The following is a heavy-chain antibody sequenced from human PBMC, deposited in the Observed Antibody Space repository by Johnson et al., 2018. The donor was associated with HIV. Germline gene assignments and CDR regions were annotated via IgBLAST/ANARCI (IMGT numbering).Heavy chain of an antibody. V-gene: IGHV3-30*18. J-gene: IGHJ3*01. CDR3: AKDKFMFLENPVDAFDV. Sequence: QVQLVESGGGVVQPGRSLRLSCAASGFPFSSYGMHWVRQAPGKGLEWVAVISYDGSNKYYADSVKGLSTISRDNSNNTLYLQMNSLRPEDTAMYYCAKDKFMFLENPVDAFDVWGLGTMVTFSS. D-gene: IGHD3-3*01. CDR1: GFPFSSYG. CDR2: ISYDGSNK.